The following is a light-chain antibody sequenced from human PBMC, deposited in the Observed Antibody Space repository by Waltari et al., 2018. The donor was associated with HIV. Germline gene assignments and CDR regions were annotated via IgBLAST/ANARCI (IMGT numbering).Light chain of an antibody. CDR2: VGTGGIVG. CDR1: SGSSNYK. J-gene: IGLJ2*01. CDR3: GADHGTGSRFVVV. V-gene: IGLV9-49*03. Sequence: QPVLTQPPSASASLGTSVTLTCTLNSGSSNYKVDWYQQRPGKGPRFVMRVGTGGIVGSKGPGIPDRFSVLGSGLNRYLTIKNLQEEDESDYHCGADHGTGSRFVVVFGGGTKLTVL.